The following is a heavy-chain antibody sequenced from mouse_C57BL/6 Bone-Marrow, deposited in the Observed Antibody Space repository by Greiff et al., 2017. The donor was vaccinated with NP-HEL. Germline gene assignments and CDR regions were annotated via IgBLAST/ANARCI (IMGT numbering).Heavy chain of an antibody. CDR2: IRNKANNHAT. V-gene: IGHV6-6*01. D-gene: IGHD1-1*01. J-gene: IGHJ1*03. CDR3: EAVVAHWYFDV. CDR1: GFTFSDAW. Sequence: EVQGVESGGGLVQPGGSMKLSCAASGFTFSDAWMDWVRQSPEKGLEWVAEIRNKANNHATYYAESVKGRFTISRDDSKSSVYLQMNSLRAEDTGIYYCEAVVAHWYFDVWGTGTTVTVSS.